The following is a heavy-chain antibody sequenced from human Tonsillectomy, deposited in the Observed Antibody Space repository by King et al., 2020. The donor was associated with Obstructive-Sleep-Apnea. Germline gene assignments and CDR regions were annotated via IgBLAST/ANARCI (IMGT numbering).Heavy chain of an antibody. CDR3: ARESISVIVAVAFDI. Sequence: VQLVESGGGVVQPGRSLRLSCAASGFTFSSYGMHWVRQSPGKVLEWVAVIWYDGSNKYYADSVKGRFTISRDNSKNTLYLQMNSLRAEDTAVYYCARESISVIVAVAFDIWGQGTMVTVSS. D-gene: IGHD5-12*01. V-gene: IGHV3-33*01. CDR2: IWYDGSNK. CDR1: GFTFSSYG. J-gene: IGHJ3*02.